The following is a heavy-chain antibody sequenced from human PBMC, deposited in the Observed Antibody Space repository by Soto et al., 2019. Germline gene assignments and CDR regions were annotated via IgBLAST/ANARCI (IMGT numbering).Heavy chain of an antibody. CDR3: ARVVGALGHWFDP. J-gene: IGHJ5*02. V-gene: IGHV1-18*03. Sequence: QVQLVQSGAEVKKPGASVKVSCKASGYNFNSYTISWVRQAPGQGLEWMGRISAYNGNTNYAQKLQGRVTMTTDTSTSTAYMELRSLRSDDMVVYHCARVVGALGHWFDPWGQGTLVTVSS. CDR1: GYNFNSYT. D-gene: IGHD1-26*01. CDR2: ISAYNGNT.